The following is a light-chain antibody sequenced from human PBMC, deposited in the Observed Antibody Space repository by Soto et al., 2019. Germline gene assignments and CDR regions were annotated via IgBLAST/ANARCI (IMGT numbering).Light chain of an antibody. V-gene: IGLV2-11*01. Sequence: QSALTQPRSVSGSPGQSVTISCTGTSSDVGGYNYVSWYQQHPGKAPKLMIYDVNKRPSGVPDRFSGSKSGNTASLTISGLHADDEADYYCCSFAGGYIYVFGAGTKVPS. J-gene: IGLJ1*01. CDR2: DVN. CDR1: SSDVGGYNY. CDR3: CSFAGGYIYV.